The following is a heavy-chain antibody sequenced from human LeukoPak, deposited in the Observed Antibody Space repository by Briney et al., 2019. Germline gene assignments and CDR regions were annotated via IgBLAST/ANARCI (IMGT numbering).Heavy chain of an antibody. CDR1: GGSFSGYY. CDR3: ARDPGGMDV. CDR2: INHSGST. Sequence: PSETLSLTCAVYGGSFSGYYWSWIRQPPGKGLEWIGEINHSGSTNYNPSLKSRVTMSVDTSKNQFSLKLSSVTAADTAVYYCARDPGGMDVWGQGTTVTVSS. J-gene: IGHJ6*02. V-gene: IGHV4-34*01.